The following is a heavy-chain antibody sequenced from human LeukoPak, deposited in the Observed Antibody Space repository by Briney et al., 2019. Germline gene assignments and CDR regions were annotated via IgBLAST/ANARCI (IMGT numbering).Heavy chain of an antibody. V-gene: IGHV2-70*11. CDR2: IDWDDDK. Sequence: ESGPTLVNPTQTLTLTCTFSGFSLSTRGMCVSWIRQPPGKALEWLARIDWDDDKYYSTSLKTRLTISKDTSKNQVVLTMTNVDPVDTATYYCARSDAARHLCFDPWGQGTLVTVSS. J-gene: IGHJ5*02. CDR3: ARSDAARHLCFDP. CDR1: GFSLSTRGMC. D-gene: IGHD6-6*01.